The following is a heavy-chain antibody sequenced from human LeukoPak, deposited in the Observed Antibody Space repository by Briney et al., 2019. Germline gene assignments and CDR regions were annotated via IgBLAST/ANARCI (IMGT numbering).Heavy chain of an antibody. CDR2: INSDGSST. Sequence: GGSLRLSCAASGFTFSSYWMHWVRQAPGKGLVWVSRINSDGSSTSYADSVKGRFTISRDNAKNTLYLQMNSLRAEDTAVYYCANQLGYCSSTSCYKVYRGQGTLVTVSS. D-gene: IGHD2-2*02. CDR1: GFTFSSYW. J-gene: IGHJ4*02. CDR3: ANQLGYCSSTSCYKVY. V-gene: IGHV3-74*01.